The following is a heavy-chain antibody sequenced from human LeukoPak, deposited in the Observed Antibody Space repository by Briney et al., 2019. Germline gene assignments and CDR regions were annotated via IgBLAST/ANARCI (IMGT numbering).Heavy chain of an antibody. V-gene: IGHV3-48*01. D-gene: IGHD3-10*01. CDR1: GFTLSSNS. CDR2: ISDDSYTI. J-gene: IGHJ4*02. CDR3: VRDTYGSEDGGF. Sequence: GGSLRLSCTASGFTLSSNSMNWVRQAPGKGPDWVSYISDDSYTIYYADSVKGRFTISRDNAKNSLFLQMNSLRAEDTAIYYCVRDTYGSEDGGFWGQGTLVTVSS.